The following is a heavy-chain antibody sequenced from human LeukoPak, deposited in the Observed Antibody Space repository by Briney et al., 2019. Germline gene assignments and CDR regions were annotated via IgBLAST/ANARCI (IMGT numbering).Heavy chain of an antibody. J-gene: IGHJ6*04. V-gene: IGHV1-18*04. Sequence: ASVKVSCKASGYTFTSYGLSCVRQAPGQGLEWMGWISAYNGNTNYAQKLQGRVTMTTDTSTSTAYMELRSLRSDDTAVYYCARVFPITMVRGVLDDYYGMDVWGKGTTVTVSS. CDR1: GYTFTSYG. CDR3: ARVFPITMVRGVLDDYYGMDV. CDR2: ISAYNGNT. D-gene: IGHD3-10*01.